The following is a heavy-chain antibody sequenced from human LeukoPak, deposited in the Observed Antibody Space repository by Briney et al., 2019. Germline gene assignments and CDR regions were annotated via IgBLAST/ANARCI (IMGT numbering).Heavy chain of an antibody. D-gene: IGHD2-2*01. CDR1: GFTFSNAW. J-gene: IGHJ3*02. CDR2: IKSKTDGGTT. CDR3: TTVGAAADDAFDI. V-gene: IGHV3-15*01. Sequence: GGSLRLSCAASGFTFSNAWMSWVRQAPGKGLEWVGRIKSKTDGGTTDYAAPVKGRFTISRDDSKNTLCLQMNSLKTEDTAVYYCTTVGAAADDAFDIWGQGTMVTVPS.